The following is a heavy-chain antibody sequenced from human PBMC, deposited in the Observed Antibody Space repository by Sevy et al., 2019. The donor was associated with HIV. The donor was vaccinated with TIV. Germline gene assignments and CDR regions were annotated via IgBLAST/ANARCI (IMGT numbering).Heavy chain of an antibody. CDR2: IQYDGRNT. D-gene: IGHD6-13*01. CDR1: GFTFSYSG. J-gene: IGHJ4*02. Sequence: GGSLRISCTTSGFTFSYSGMHWVRQAPGKGLEWVTFIQYDGRNTHYADSVKGRFTISRDNSKNMLYLQMNSLRGDDTDVYYCAKNTAAVGTGGFDYWGQGALVTVSS. V-gene: IGHV3-30*02. CDR3: AKNTAAVGTGGFDY.